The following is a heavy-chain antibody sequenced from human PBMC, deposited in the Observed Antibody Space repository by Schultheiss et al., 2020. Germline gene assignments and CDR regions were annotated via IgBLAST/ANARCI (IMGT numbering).Heavy chain of an antibody. CDR2: INHSGST. V-gene: IGHV4-59*12. J-gene: IGHJ4*02. CDR3: ARGRGTRNRISVSGVVTTPYFDY. CDR1: GGSISSYY. D-gene: IGHD3-3*01. Sequence: SETLSLTCTVSGGSISSYYWSWIRQPPGKGLEWIGEINHSGSTNYNPSLKSRVTISVDKSKNQFSLKLSSMTAADTAVYYCARGRGTRNRISVSGVVTTPYFDYWGQGILVTVSS.